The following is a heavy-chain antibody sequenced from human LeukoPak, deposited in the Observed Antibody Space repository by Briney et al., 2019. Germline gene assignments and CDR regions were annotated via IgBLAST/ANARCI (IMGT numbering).Heavy chain of an antibody. D-gene: IGHD6-13*01. CDR2: IYYSGST. J-gene: IGHJ6*02. CDR3: AAAAGSYYYYYGMDV. V-gene: IGHV4-59*01. CDR1: GGSISSYY. Sequence: SETLSLTCTVSGGSISSYYWSWIRQPPGKGLEWIGYIYYSGSTNYNPSLKSRVTISVDTSKNQFSLKLSSVTAADTAVYYCAAAAGSYYYYYGMDVGGQGTTVTVSS.